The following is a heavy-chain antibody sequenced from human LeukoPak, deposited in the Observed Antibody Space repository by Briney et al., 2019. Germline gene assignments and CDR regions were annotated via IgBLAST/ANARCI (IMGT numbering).Heavy chain of an antibody. D-gene: IGHD6-19*01. CDR3: ARVSPFRQQWLVSPNYYYYMDV. CDR2: INHSGST. Sequence: SETLSLTCAVYGGSFSGYYWSWIRQPPGKGLEWIGEINHSGSTNYNPSLNSRVTISVDTSKNQFSLKLSSVTAADTAVYYCARVSPFRQQWLVSPNYYYYMDVWGKGTTVTVSS. J-gene: IGHJ6*03. CDR1: GGSFSGYY. V-gene: IGHV4-34*01.